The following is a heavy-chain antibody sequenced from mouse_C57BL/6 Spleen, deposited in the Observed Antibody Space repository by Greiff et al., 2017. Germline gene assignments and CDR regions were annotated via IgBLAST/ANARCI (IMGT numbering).Heavy chain of an antibody. J-gene: IGHJ4*01. V-gene: IGHV1-42*01. CDR3: ARSGPYGNYGDYAMDY. Sequence: EVQLQQSGPELVKPGASVKISCKASGYSFTGYYMNWVKQSPEKSLEWIGEINPSTGGPTYKQKFKSKATLTVDKSSSTAYMQLKSLTSEDSAVYYCARSGPYGNYGDYAMDYWGQGTSVTVSS. D-gene: IGHD2-10*02. CDR1: GYSFTGYY. CDR2: INPSTGGP.